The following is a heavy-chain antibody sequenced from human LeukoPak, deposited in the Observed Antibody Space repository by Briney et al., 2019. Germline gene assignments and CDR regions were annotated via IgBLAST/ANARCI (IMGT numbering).Heavy chain of an antibody. Sequence: SGPTLVKPTQTLTLTCTFSGFSLSTSGGGVGWIRQPPGKALEWLALIYWDDDKRYSPSLKSRLTITKDTSKNQVVLTMTNMDPVDTATYYCANSQLRYFDWLPDYWGQGTLVTVSS. CDR3: ANSQLRYFDWLPDY. CDR2: IYWDDDK. CDR1: GFSLSTSGGG. J-gene: IGHJ4*02. D-gene: IGHD3-9*01. V-gene: IGHV2-5*02.